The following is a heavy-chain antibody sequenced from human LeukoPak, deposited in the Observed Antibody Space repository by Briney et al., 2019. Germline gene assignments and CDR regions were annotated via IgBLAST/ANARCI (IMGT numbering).Heavy chain of an antibody. J-gene: IGHJ4*02. CDR2: IWYDGSNK. D-gene: IGHD3-22*01. CDR3: VRELPPVVQYYFDY. V-gene: IGHV3-33*01. Sequence: GRSLRLSCAASGFTFSDYGMHWVRQAPGKGLEWVAVIWYDGSNKYYADSVKGRFTISRDNSRNTLYLQMNSLKAEDTAVYYCVRELPPVVQYYFDYWGPGTLVTVSS. CDR1: GFTFSDYG.